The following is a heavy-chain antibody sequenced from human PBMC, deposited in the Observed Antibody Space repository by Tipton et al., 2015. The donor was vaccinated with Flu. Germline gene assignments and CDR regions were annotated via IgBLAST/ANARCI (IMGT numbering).Heavy chain of an antibody. J-gene: IGHJ5*02. CDR3: ERCGAVLRVYNWFDP. CDR1: GYTFTSYG. V-gene: IGHV1-18*01. CDR2: ISAYNGNT. D-gene: IGHD2-8*01. Sequence: QLVQSGAEVKRPGASVKVSCKASGYTFTSYGISWVRQAPGQGLEWMGWISAYNGNTNYAQNLQGRVTMTTDTSTDTAYMELRSLRSDDTAVYYCERCGAVLRVYNWFDPWGQGTLVTVSS.